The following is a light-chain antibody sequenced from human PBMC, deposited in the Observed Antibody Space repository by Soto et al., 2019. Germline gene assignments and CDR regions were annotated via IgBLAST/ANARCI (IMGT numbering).Light chain of an antibody. CDR3: QQYYRHET. V-gene: IGKV1-5*03. Sequence: DIQMTQSPSIVSASVGDRVTITCRASQNINRWLAWHQQKPGKAPKVLIYKAWDLENGAPERFRGGWSGTEFTLTINNLQPDDFGDYYCQQYYRHETFGPGTKLEV. CDR2: KAW. CDR1: QNINRW. J-gene: IGKJ1*01.